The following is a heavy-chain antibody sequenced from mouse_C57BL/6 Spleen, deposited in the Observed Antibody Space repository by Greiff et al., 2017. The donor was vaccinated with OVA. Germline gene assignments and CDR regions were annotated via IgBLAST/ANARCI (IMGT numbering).Heavy chain of an antibody. CDR2: IHPNSGST. D-gene: IGHD2-1*01. CDR3: ARGRDYYGNYGDLAY. V-gene: IGHV1-64*01. Sequence: QVQLQQPGAELVKPGASVKLSCKASGYTFTSYWMHWVKQRPGQGLEWIGMIHPNSGSTNYNEKFKSKATLTVDKSSSTAYMQLSSLTSEDSAVYYWARGRDYYGNYGDLAYWGQGTLVTVSA. CDR1: GYTFTSYW. J-gene: IGHJ3*01.